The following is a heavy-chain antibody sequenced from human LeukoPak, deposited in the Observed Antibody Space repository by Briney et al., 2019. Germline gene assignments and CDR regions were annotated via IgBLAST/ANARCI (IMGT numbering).Heavy chain of an antibody. CDR3: AKSAYYDASGYYREYYFDN. CDR1: GFSFSNYA. Sequence: GGSLRLSCVSSGFSFSNYAMSWVRQAPGKGLEWVASIRRGGGRTHYADSVKGRFTISRDKTKNTLYLQMNSLRAEDTAVYYCAKSAYYDASGYYREYYFDNWGQGTLVTVSS. D-gene: IGHD3-22*01. J-gene: IGHJ4*02. V-gene: IGHV3-23*01. CDR2: IRRGGGRT.